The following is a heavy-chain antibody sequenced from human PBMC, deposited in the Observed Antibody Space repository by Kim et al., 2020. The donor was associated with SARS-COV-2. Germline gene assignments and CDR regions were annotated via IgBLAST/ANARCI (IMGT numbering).Heavy chain of an antibody. Sequence: SQTLSLTCAISGDSVSSNSAAWNWIRQSPSRGLEWLGRTYYRSKWYNDYAVSVKSRITINPDTSKNQFSLQLNSVTPEDTAVYYCARDPGTILDPGYYYYYGMDVWGQGTTVTVSS. CDR1: GDSVSSNSAA. J-gene: IGHJ6*02. CDR2: TYYRSKWYN. V-gene: IGHV6-1*01. CDR3: ARDPGTILDPGYYYYYGMDV. D-gene: IGHD3-3*01.